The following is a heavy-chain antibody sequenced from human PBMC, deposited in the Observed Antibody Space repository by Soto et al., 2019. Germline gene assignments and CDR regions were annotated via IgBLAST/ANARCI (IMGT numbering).Heavy chain of an antibody. D-gene: IGHD3-16*02. CDR1: GFTVSSYG. CDR3: AKALGELSPESFDY. V-gene: IGHV3-33*08. J-gene: IGHJ4*02. Sequence: GGSLRLSCAASGFTVSSYGMHWVRQAPGKGLEWVAVIWYDGSNKYYADSVKGRFTISRDNFKNTLYLQMNSLRAEDTAVYYCAKALGELSPESFDYWGQGILVTVSS. CDR2: IWYDGSNK.